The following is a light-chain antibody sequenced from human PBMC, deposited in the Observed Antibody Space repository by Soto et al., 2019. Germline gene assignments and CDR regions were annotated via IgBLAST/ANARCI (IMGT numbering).Light chain of an antibody. J-gene: IGKJ2*01. CDR1: QSVSSY. CDR2: DAS. V-gene: IGKV3-11*01. Sequence: EIVLTQSPATLSLSPGERATLSCRASQSVSSYLAWYQQKPGQAPRLLIYDASNRATGIPARFSGSGSVTDFTLTISRLEPEDFAVYYCQQRSNTFGQGTKLEIK. CDR3: QQRSNT.